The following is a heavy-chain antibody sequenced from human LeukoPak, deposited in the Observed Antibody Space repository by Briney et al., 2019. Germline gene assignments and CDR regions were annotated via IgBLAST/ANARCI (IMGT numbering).Heavy chain of an antibody. J-gene: IGHJ3*02. CDR3: ARDRRYFDWLLPAEAFDI. CDR2: IYHSGDT. CDR1: GGSISSSNW. D-gene: IGHD3-9*01. V-gene: IGHV4-4*02. Sequence: SETLSLTCAVSGGSISSSNWWSWVRQPPGKWLEWIGEIYHSGDTNYSPSLKSRVTISVDTSKNQFSLKLSSVTAADTAVYYCARDRRYFDWLLPAEAFDIWGQGTMVTVSS.